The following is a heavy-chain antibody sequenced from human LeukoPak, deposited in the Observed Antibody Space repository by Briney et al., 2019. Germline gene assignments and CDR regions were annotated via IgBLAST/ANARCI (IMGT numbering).Heavy chain of an antibody. CDR1: GRYIRGYF. CDR2: IYYSGST. D-gene: IGHD6-13*01. V-gene: IGHV4-59*01. Sequence: SETLSLTCTVSGRYIRGYFWTWLRQPPGKGLEWIGYIYYSGSTNYNPPLKCRVTIAVDTSKNQFSLRLSSVTAADTAVYYCAMAYSSSWYYFDYWGQGTLVTVSS. CDR3: AMAYSSSWYYFDY. J-gene: IGHJ4*02.